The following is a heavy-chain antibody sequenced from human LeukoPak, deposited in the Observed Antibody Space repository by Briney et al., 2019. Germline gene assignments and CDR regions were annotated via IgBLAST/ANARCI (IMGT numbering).Heavy chain of an antibody. J-gene: IGHJ4*02. D-gene: IGHD3-22*01. CDR2: FDPEDGET. CDR1: GYTLTELS. V-gene: IGHV1-24*01. CDR3: ARFGAGSSGYYLDY. Sequence: ASVKVSCEVSGYTLTELSMHWVRQAPGKGLEWMGGFDPEDGETIYAQKFQGRVTMTTDTSTSTAYMELRSLRSDDTAVYYCARFGAGSSGYYLDYWGQGTLVTVSS.